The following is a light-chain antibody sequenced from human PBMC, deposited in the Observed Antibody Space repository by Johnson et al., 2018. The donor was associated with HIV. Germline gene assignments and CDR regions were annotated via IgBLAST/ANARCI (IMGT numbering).Light chain of an antibody. CDR1: SSNIGNNY. Sequence: QLVLTQPPSVSPAPGQKVTISCSGSSSNIGNNYVSWYQQLPGTAPKLLIYDTNTRPSGLPDRFSGSKSGPSATLCLTGFPTGDEGDYYCGTWDSSLNAYVFGTGTKVTVL. CDR3: GTWDSSLNAYV. V-gene: IGLV1-51*01. J-gene: IGLJ1*01. CDR2: DTN.